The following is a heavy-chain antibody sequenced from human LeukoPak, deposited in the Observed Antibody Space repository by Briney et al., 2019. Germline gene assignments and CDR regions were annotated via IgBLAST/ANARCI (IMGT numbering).Heavy chain of an antibody. D-gene: IGHD6-6*01. J-gene: IGHJ4*02. CDR2: IYYSGST. CDR1: GGSISSYY. CDR3: ARVGYSSSSGDY. V-gene: IGHV4-59*12. Sequence: SETLSLTCTVSGGSISSYYWSWIRQPPGKGLEWIGYIYYSGSTNYNPSLKSRVTISVDTSKNQFSLKLSSVTAADTAVYYCARVGYSSSSGDYWGQGTLVTVSS.